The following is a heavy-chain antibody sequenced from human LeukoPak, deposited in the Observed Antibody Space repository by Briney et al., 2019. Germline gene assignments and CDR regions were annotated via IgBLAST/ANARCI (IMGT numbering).Heavy chain of an antibody. J-gene: IGHJ4*02. CDR2: ISSSSSNI. CDR1: GFTFSSYS. CDR3: AREGEELELPDY. Sequence: PGGSLRLSCAASGFTFSSYSMNWFRQAPGKGLEWVSSISSSSSNIYYADSVKGRFTISRDNAKNSLYLQMNSLRAEDTAVYYCAREGEELELPDYWGQGTLVTVSS. V-gene: IGHV3-21*01. D-gene: IGHD1-7*01.